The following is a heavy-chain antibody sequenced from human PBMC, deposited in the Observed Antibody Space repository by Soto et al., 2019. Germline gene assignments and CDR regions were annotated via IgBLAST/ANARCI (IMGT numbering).Heavy chain of an antibody. D-gene: IGHD2-21*02. CDR3: ARGYHGGNSYYYYALDV. Sequence: SVKVSCKTSGGTFSSYPISWVRQAPGQGLEWVGGIIPMFGTANYAQNLQGRVTITADESTSTAYMELNSLRSEDTAVYYCARGYHGGNSYYYYALDVWGQGTTVTVSS. CDR2: IIPMFGTA. CDR1: GGTFSSYP. V-gene: IGHV1-69*13. J-gene: IGHJ6*02.